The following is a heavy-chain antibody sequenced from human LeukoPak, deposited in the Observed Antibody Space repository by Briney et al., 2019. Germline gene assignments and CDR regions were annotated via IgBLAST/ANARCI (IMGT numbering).Heavy chain of an antibody. Sequence: GSSVKVSCKASGGTFSSYAISWVRQAPGQGLEWMGRIIPIFGTANYAQKFQGRVTITTDEFTSTAYMELSSLRSEDTAVYYCARESRLYDSSGYYYVHAFDIWGQGTMVTVSS. CDR1: GGTFSSYA. V-gene: IGHV1-69*05. CDR2: IIPIFGTA. CDR3: ARESRLYDSSGYYYVHAFDI. D-gene: IGHD3-22*01. J-gene: IGHJ3*02.